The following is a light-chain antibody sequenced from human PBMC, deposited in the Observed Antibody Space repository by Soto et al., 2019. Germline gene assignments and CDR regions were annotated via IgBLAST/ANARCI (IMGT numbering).Light chain of an antibody. Sequence: QSVLTQPASVSGSPGQSITISCIGTNSDVGYYNYVSWYQQHPGKAPKLMIYDVTNRPSGVSNRFSGSKSGNTASLTISGLQAEDEADYYCSSYTSSSTLYVFGTGTKVTVL. CDR3: SSYTSSSTLYV. CDR1: NSDVGYYNY. V-gene: IGLV2-14*01. CDR2: DVT. J-gene: IGLJ1*01.